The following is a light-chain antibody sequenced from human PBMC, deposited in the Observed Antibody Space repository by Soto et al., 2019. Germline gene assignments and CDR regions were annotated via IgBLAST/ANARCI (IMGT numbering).Light chain of an antibody. J-gene: IGKJ4*01. CDR2: WAS. CDR1: QSVLYSSNNKKY. Sequence: DIVMTQSPDSLAVSLGEVATINRKCRQSVLYSSNNKKYLGWYQQKQGQPPKXXVYWASTRESGVPDRFSGSVSGTDGTITISSLKAEDGAVYDCQQYYRITVTFGGGTKVDI. V-gene: IGKV4-1*01. CDR3: QQYYRITVT.